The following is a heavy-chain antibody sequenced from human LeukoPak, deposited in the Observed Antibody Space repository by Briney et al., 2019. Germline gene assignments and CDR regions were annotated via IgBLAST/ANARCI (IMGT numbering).Heavy chain of an antibody. D-gene: IGHD2-2*01. Sequence: GGSLRLSCAASGFTFDDYAMHWLRQAPRKGLEWVSLISGDGGSTYYADSVKGRFTISRDNSKNSLYLQMNSLRTEDSALYYCAKDLLYCSSTSCYAPLDYWGQGTLVTVSS. V-gene: IGHV3-43*02. CDR1: GFTFDDYA. CDR3: AKDLLYCSSTSCYAPLDY. CDR2: ISGDGGST. J-gene: IGHJ4*02.